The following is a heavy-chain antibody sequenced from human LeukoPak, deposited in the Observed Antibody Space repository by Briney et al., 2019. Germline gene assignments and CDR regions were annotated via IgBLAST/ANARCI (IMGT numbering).Heavy chain of an antibody. CDR3: AKVPGGLVVVAATQGALDY. Sequence: GGSLRLSCAASGFTFSSYAMTWVRQAPGKGLEWVSTISGSGGSTYYADSVKGRFTISRDNSKNTLYLQMNSLRAEDTAVYYCAKVPGGLVVVAATQGALDYWGQGTLVTVSS. CDR1: GFTFSSYA. D-gene: IGHD2-15*01. J-gene: IGHJ4*02. V-gene: IGHV3-23*01. CDR2: ISGSGGST.